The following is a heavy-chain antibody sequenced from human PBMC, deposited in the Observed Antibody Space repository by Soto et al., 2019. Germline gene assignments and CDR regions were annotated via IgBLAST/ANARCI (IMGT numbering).Heavy chain of an antibody. J-gene: IGHJ4*02. D-gene: IGHD2-2*01. V-gene: IGHV1-8*01. CDR3: AKQGLLHCSETSSPYYFDY. CDR1: GYTFTNSD. Sequence: ASVKVSCKASGYTFTNSDINWVRQATGQGLEWMGWMNPNSGNTGYAQKFQGRVTMASNTSISTAYMELSSLRSEDTAVYYCAKQGLLHCSETSSPYYFDYWAQGALVTVSS. CDR2: MNPNSGNT.